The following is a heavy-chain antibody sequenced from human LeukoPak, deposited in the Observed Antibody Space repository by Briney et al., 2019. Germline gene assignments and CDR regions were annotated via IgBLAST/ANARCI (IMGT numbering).Heavy chain of an antibody. V-gene: IGHV4-59*08. CDR2: IYYSGST. Sequence: SETLSLTCTVSGGSISSSYWSWIRQPPGKGLEWIGYIYYSGSTSYNPSLKSRVTISVDTSKNQFSLKLNSVTAADTAVYYCARQGPLTTAVTTRTNPFDYWGQGTLVTVSS. D-gene: IGHD4-11*01. CDR3: ARQGPLTTAVTTRTNPFDY. CDR1: GGSISSSY. J-gene: IGHJ4*02.